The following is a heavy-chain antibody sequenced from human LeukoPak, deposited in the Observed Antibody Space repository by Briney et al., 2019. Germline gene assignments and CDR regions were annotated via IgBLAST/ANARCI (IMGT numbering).Heavy chain of an antibody. Sequence: GASVKVSCKASGYTFTSYGISWVRQAPGQGLEWMGWINPNSGGTNYAQKFQGRVTMTRDTSISTAYMELSRLRSDDTAVYYCAREVEYYFDYWGQGTLVTVSS. CDR1: GYTFTSYG. J-gene: IGHJ4*02. CDR3: AREVEYYFDY. V-gene: IGHV1-2*02. CDR2: INPNSGGT.